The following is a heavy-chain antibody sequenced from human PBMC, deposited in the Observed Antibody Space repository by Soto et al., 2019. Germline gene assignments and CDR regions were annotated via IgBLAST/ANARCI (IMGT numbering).Heavy chain of an antibody. CDR2: INPNSGNT. J-gene: IGHJ4*02. Sequence: QVLLVQSGAEVKKPGASVKVSCKASGYTFTSYDINWVRQATGQGLEWMGWINPNSGNTGYAQKFQGRVTMTRNTSITTAYMELSSLSSQHTAVYYCAFDEVGTHFYWGQGTLVTVSS. D-gene: IGHD2-21*02. CDR3: AFDEVGTHFY. V-gene: IGHV1-8*01. CDR1: GYTFTSYD.